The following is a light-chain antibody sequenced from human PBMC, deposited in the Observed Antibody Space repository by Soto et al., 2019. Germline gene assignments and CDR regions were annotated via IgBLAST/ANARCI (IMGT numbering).Light chain of an antibody. J-gene: IGKJ1*01. CDR1: QSISSW. CDR3: QQYNNYPRT. CDR2: KAY. V-gene: IGKV1-5*03. Sequence: DIQMTQSPSTLSASVGDRVTITCRASQSISSWLAWYQQPPGKAPKVLIYKAYRLESVDPSSFSGSGSGTEYTLTISSLQPYDFGTYYCQQYNNYPRTFRQGPKVEV.